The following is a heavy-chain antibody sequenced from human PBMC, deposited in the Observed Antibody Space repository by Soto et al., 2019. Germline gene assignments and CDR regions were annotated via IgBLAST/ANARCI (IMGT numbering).Heavy chain of an antibody. Sequence: SETLSLTCAVSGGSISSSNWWSWVRQPPGKGLEWIGEIYHSGSTNYNPSLKSRVTISVDKSKNQFSLKLSSVTAADTAVYYCARDGYCSGGSCSPPYYFDYWGQGTLVTVSS. J-gene: IGHJ4*02. CDR1: GGSISSSNW. CDR3: ARDGYCSGGSCSPPYYFDY. V-gene: IGHV4-4*02. D-gene: IGHD2-15*01. CDR2: IYHSGST.